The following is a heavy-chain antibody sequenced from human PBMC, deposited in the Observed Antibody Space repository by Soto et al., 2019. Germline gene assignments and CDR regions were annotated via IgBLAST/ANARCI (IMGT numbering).Heavy chain of an antibody. CDR1: GFTFSSYA. Sequence: EVQLLESGGGLVQPGGSLRLSCAASGFTFSSYAMSWVRRAPGKGLEWVSAISGSARSTKYADSVKGRFTISRDNSKNTLFLQMSSLRAEDTAVYYCAKDFHYDIVTGIEYFHHWAQGTLVTVSS. V-gene: IGHV3-23*01. CDR3: AKDFHYDIVTGIEYFHH. J-gene: IGHJ1*01. CDR2: ISGSARST. D-gene: IGHD3-9*01.